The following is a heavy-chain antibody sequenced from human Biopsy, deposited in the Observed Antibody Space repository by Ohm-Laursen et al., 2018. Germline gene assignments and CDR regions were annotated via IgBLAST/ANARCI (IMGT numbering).Heavy chain of an antibody. CDR1: GYTFTGYH. J-gene: IGHJ5*02. CDR2: INPKTGDT. Sequence: ASVKVSCKASGYTFTGYHVHWVRQAPGQGLEWMGWINPKTGDTNYAQKFQGRVTMTRDTSISAAYVDLSSLRSDDTAVYYCTRGGYYYDSLAYYYWFDPWGQGTLVTVSS. V-gene: IGHV1-2*02. CDR3: TRGGYYYDSLAYYYWFDP. D-gene: IGHD3-22*01.